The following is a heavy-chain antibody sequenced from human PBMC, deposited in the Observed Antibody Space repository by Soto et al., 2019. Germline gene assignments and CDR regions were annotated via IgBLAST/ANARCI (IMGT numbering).Heavy chain of an antibody. V-gene: IGHV1-69*01. J-gene: IGHJ5*02. CDR2: IIPIFGTA. CDR1: GGTFSSYA. D-gene: IGHD3-10*01. CDR3: AREQYYYGSGSYYNPNWFDP. Sequence: QVQLVQSGAEVKKPGSSVKVSCKASGGTFSSYAISWVRQAPGQGLEWMGGIIPIFGTANYAQKFQGRVKITADESTSTAYMELSSLRSEDTAVYYCAREQYYYGSGSYYNPNWFDPWGQGTLVTVSS.